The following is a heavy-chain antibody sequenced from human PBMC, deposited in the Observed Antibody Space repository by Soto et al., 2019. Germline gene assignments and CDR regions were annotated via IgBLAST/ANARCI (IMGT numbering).Heavy chain of an antibody. Sequence: QITLKESGPTLVKPTQTLTLTCTFSGFSLTTSGVAVGWIRQPPGKALEWLALIYWDDDKRYSPSLKSRLTVAKDTSKNQVALTLTNMDPGDTATYFCAHKSLTGYFHDYWGQGTLCTVSS. CDR1: GFSLTTSGVA. CDR2: IYWDDDK. J-gene: IGHJ4*02. D-gene: IGHD3-9*01. CDR3: AHKSLTGYFHDY. V-gene: IGHV2-5*02.